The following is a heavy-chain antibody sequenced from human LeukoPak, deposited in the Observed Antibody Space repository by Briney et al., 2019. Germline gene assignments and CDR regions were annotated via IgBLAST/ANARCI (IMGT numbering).Heavy chain of an antibody. V-gene: IGHV3-48*02. CDR2: ISSGGSTI. Sequence: GGSLRLSCAASGFTFSSYSMNWVRQAPGKGLGWVSYISSGGSTIYYADSVRGRFTISRDTAKNSLYLEMNSLRDEDTAMYYCVRGDQEASEPAFDYWGQGTLVTVSS. D-gene: IGHD1-14*01. CDR1: GFTFSSYS. CDR3: VRGDQEASEPAFDY. J-gene: IGHJ4*02.